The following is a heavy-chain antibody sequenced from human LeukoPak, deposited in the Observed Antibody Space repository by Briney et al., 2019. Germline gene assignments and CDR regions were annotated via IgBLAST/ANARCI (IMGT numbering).Heavy chain of an antibody. CDR2: VKSKSAGETT. CDR3: TLIQGWGSGSYYRDF. D-gene: IGHD3-10*01. Sequence: GGSLRLSCAASGLSISNDWMSWVRQAPGKGLEWVARVKSKSAGETTDYAAPVKGRFTVSRDDSKNTLYLQMNSLKTEDTAVYYCTLIQGWGSGSYYRDFWGQGTLVTVSS. V-gene: IGHV3-15*01. CDR1: GLSISNDW. J-gene: IGHJ4*02.